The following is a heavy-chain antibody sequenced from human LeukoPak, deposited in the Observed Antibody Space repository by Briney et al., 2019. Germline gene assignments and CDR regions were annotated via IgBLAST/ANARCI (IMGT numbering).Heavy chain of an antibody. CDR2: IYYSGST. J-gene: IGHJ4*02. Sequence: SETLSLTCTVSGGSLSSSSYYWGWIRQPPGKGLEWIGSIYYSGSTYYNPSLKSRVTISVDTSKNQFSLKLSSVTAADTAVYYCARRRYCSGGSCYDYWGQGTLVTVSS. D-gene: IGHD2-15*01. CDR3: ARRRYCSGGSCYDY. CDR1: GGSLSSSSYY. V-gene: IGHV4-39*01.